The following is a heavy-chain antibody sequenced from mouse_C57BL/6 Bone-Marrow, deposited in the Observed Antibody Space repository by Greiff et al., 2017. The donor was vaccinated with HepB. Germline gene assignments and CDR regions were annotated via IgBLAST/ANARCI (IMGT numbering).Heavy chain of an antibody. Sequence: EVKLVESGGGLVQPGGSMKLSCVASGFTFSNYWMNWVRQSPEKGLEWVAQIRLKSDNYATHYAESVKGRFTISRDDSKRSVNLQMNNLRAEDTGIYYCTASYYFDYWGQGTTLTVSS. CDR2: IRLKSDNYAT. J-gene: IGHJ2*01. V-gene: IGHV6-3*01. CDR1: GFTFSNYW. CDR3: TASYYFDY.